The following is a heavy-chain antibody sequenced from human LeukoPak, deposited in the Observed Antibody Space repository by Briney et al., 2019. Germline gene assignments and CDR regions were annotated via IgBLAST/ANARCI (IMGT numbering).Heavy chain of an antibody. CDR2: ISDSGFGT. J-gene: IGHJ4*02. V-gene: IGHV3-23*01. CDR1: GFTFSTYA. D-gene: IGHD4-23*01. Sequence: QPGGSLRLSCAASGFTFSTYAMSWVRQAPGKGLEWVSAISDSGFGTYYADSVKGRFTISRDNSKNTLYLQMNSLRAEDTAVYFCAKVQTTVVSPPDSWGQGTLVTVSS. CDR3: AKVQTTVVSPPDS.